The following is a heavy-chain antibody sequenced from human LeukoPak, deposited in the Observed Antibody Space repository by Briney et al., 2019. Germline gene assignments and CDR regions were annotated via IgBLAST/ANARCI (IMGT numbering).Heavy chain of an antibody. D-gene: IGHD6-13*01. V-gene: IGHV3-48*01. Sequence: GGPLRLSCAASGFTFSSYSMNWVRQAPGKGLGWVSYISSSSSTIYYADSVKGRFTISRDNAKNSLYLQMNSLRAGDTAVYYCARDASGYSSSWYSHYFDYWGQGTLVTVSS. CDR1: GFTFSSYS. J-gene: IGHJ4*02. CDR3: ARDASGYSSSWYSHYFDY. CDR2: ISSSSSTI.